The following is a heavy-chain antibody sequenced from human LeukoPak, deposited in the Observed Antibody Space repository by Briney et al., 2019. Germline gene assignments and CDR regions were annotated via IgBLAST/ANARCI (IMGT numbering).Heavy chain of an antibody. J-gene: IGHJ4*02. CDR2: IIPIFGIA. CDR3: ARDATTVTTLGY. D-gene: IGHD4-17*01. Sequence: SVTVSCKASGGTFSSYAISWVRQAPGQGLEWMGRIIPIFGIANYAQKFQGRVTITADKSTSTAYMELSSLRSEDTAVYYCARDATTVTTLGYWGQGTLVTVSS. CDR1: GGTFSSYA. V-gene: IGHV1-69*04.